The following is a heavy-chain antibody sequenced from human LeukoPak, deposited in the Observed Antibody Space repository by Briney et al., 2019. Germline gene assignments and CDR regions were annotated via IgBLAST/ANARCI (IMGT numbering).Heavy chain of an antibody. V-gene: IGHV1-69*05. D-gene: IGHD1-26*01. CDR1: GGTFSSYA. CDR3: ARDSDEYSGSYTGDY. Sequence: SVKVSCKASGGTFSSYAISWVRQAPGQGLEWMGGIIPIFGTANYAQKFQGRVTITTDESTSTAYMELSSLRSEDTAVYYCARDSDEYSGSYTGDYWGQGTLVTASS. J-gene: IGHJ4*02. CDR2: IIPIFGTA.